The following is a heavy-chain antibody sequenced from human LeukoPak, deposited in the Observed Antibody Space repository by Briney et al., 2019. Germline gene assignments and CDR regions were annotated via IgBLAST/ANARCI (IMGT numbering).Heavy chain of an antibody. V-gene: IGHV3-48*03. J-gene: IGHJ4*02. CDR1: GFTLRSYD. D-gene: IGHD4-17*01. Sequence: GGSLRLSCSASGFTLRSYDMNWVRQAPGKGLEWVSYITTSGSTIYYADSVKGRSTISRDNAQNSLYLQMNSLRADDTAVYYCARGHLQYGAGFDYWGQGTLVTVSS. CDR3: ARGHLQYGAGFDY. CDR2: ITTSGSTI.